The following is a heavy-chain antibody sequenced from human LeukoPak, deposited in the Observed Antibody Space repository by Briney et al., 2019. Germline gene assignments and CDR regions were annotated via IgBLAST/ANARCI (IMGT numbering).Heavy chain of an antibody. D-gene: IGHD4-17*01. CDR2: MFPDGRT. CDR3: ARANPVYGDYDY. J-gene: IGHJ4*02. Sequence: GGSLRLSCLVSGLTVNDNYMSWVRQAPGKGLQWVSVMFPDGRTFYGDSVRGRFTISRDLARNTLLLQMHSLRADDTAVHYCARANPVYGDYDYWGEGTVVTVSS. CDR1: GLTVNDNY. V-gene: IGHV3-53*01.